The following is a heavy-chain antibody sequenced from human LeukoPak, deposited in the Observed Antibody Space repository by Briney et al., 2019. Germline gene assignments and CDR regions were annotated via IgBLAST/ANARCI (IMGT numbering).Heavy chain of an antibody. CDR1: GGTFSSYA. CDR2: IIPIFGTA. V-gene: IGHV1-69*05. Sequence: SVKVSCKASGGTFSSYAISWVRQAPGQGLEWMGGIIPIFGTANNAQKFQGRVTITTDESTSTAYMELSSLRSEDTAVYYCARADLPNRLPRYWGQGTLVTVSS. J-gene: IGHJ4*02. CDR3: ARADLPNRLPRY. D-gene: IGHD3-16*02.